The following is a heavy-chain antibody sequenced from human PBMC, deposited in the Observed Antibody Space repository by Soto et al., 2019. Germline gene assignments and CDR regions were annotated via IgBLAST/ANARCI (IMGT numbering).Heavy chain of an antibody. CDR2: INPNSGGT. CDR3: ARVGEPGHYYYYGMDV. Sequence: GASVKVSCKASGYTFTGYYMHWVRQAPGQGLEWMGWINPNSGGTNYAQKFQGRVTMTRDTSISTAYMELSRLRSDDTAVYYCARVGEPGHYYYYGMDVGGQWTTVKVSS. J-gene: IGHJ6*02. D-gene: IGHD2-21*01. V-gene: IGHV1-2*02. CDR1: GYTFTGYY.